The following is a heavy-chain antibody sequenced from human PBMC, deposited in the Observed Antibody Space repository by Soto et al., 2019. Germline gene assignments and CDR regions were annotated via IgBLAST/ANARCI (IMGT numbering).Heavy chain of an antibody. J-gene: IGHJ5*02. CDR1: GYTFTSYG. Sequence: ASVKVSCKASGYTFTSYGISCVRQAPGQGLEWMGWISAYNGNTNYAQKLQGRVTMTTDTSTSTAYMELKSLRSDDTAVYYCARVFMMVAGTSGDNWFDPWGQGTLVT. CDR2: ISAYNGNT. CDR3: ARVFMMVAGTSGDNWFDP. V-gene: IGHV1-18*01. D-gene: IGHD6-19*01.